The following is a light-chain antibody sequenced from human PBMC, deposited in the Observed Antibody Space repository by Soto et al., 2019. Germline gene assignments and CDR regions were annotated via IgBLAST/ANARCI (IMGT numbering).Light chain of an antibody. CDR3: QQYGSSRRT. Sequence: EIVLTQSPGTLSLSPGERATLSCRASQSVSNSYLAWYQQKPGQAPRPLIYGASSRATGIPDRFSGSGSGTDFTLSISRLEPEDFAVYYCQQYGSSRRTFGQGTRLEIK. CDR2: GAS. CDR1: QSVSNSY. V-gene: IGKV3-20*01. J-gene: IGKJ5*01.